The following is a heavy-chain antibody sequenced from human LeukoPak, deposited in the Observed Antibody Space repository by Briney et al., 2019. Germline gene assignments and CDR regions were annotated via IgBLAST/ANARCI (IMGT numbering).Heavy chain of an antibody. D-gene: IGHD3-9*01. Sequence: ASVKVSCKASGYTFTGYYMHWVRQAPGQGLEWMGWINPNSGGTNYAQKFQGRVTMTRDMSISTAYVELSRLRSDDTAVYYCARDRVLLRYFDWSTDAFDIWGQGTMVTVSS. CDR3: ARDRVLLRYFDWSTDAFDI. J-gene: IGHJ3*02. CDR1: GYTFTGYY. V-gene: IGHV1-2*02. CDR2: INPNSGGT.